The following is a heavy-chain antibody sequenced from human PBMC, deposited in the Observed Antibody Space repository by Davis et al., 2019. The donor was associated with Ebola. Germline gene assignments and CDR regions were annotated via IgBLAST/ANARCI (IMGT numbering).Heavy chain of an antibody. J-gene: IGHJ5*02. D-gene: IGHD3-10*01. CDR2: IDPSDSYT. CDR1: GYTFTSYG. CDR3: ARHYYGSGSYYWFDP. Sequence: KVSCKASGYTFTSYGISWVRQMPGKGLEWMGRIDPSDSYTNYSPSFQGHVTISADKSISTAYLQWSSLKASDTAMYYCARHYYGSGSYYWFDPWGQGTLVTVSS. V-gene: IGHV5-10-1*01.